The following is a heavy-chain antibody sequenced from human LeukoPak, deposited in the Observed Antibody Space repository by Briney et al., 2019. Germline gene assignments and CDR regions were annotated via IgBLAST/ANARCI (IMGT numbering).Heavy chain of an antibody. D-gene: IGHD3-10*01. CDR2: ICSDGSNK. CDR1: GFTFSYYA. J-gene: IGHJ4*02. V-gene: IGHV3-33*01. Sequence: PXXSLRLSCSASGFTFSYYAINWVRQAPGKGLEWVALICSDGSNKYYADSVKGRITISRDNSKNTVYLQMNSLRAEDTAVYYCARELFSSGSCPDGWGQGTLVTVSS. CDR3: ARELFSSGSCPDG.